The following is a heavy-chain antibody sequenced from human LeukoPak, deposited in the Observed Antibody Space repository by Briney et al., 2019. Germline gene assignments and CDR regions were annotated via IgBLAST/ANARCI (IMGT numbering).Heavy chain of an antibody. CDR2: IYYSGST. CDR3: ASGYCSGGSCYPYYYYYMDV. CDR1: GGSISSGGYY. J-gene: IGHJ6*03. D-gene: IGHD2-15*01. V-gene: IGHV4-31*03. Sequence: SETLSLTCTVSGGSISSGGYYWSWIRQHPGKGLEWIGYIYYSGSTYYNPSLKSRVTISVDTSKNQFSLKLSSVTAADTAVYYCASGYCSGGSCYPYYYYYMDVWGKGTTVTVSS.